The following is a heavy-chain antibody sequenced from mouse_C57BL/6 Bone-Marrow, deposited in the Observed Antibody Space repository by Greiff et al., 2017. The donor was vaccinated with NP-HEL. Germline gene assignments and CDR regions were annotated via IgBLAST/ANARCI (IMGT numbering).Heavy chain of an antibody. CDR3: AGGDDCYYWAMDY. CDR1: GYTFTSYW. J-gene: IGHJ4*01. CDR2: IDPSDSYT. V-gene: IGHV1-50*01. Sequence: QVQLQQPGDELVKPGASVKLSCKASGYTFTSYWMQWVKQRPGQGLEWIGEIDPSDSYTNYNQKFKGKATLTVDTTSITAYMQLSSLTSEDTAVYYGAGGDDCYYWAMDYWGQGTSVTVSS. D-gene: IGHD2-3*01.